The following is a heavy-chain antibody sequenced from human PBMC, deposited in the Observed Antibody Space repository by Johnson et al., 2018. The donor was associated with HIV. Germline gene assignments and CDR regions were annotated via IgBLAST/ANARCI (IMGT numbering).Heavy chain of an antibody. D-gene: IGHD3-22*01. J-gene: IGHJ3*02. CDR3: ANDGAYDSSGPGHAFDI. CDR1: GFSFSDYY. CDR2: ISSSGASI. Sequence: QVQLVESGGGLVKPGGSLRLSCAASGFSFSDYYMTWIRQAPGKGLEWVSYISSSGASIYYADSVKGRFTISRDNPKNSLYLQMNSLRAEDTAVYYCANDGAYDSSGPGHAFDIWGQGTLVTVSS. V-gene: IGHV3-11*04.